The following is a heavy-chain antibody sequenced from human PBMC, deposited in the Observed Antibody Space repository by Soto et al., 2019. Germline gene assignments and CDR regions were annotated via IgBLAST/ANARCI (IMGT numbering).Heavy chain of an antibody. J-gene: IGHJ4*02. CDR3: ARANWYSEY. CDR1: GGSINNHY. Sequence: QVHLQESGPGLVKPSETLSLTCSVSGGSINNHYWSWIRQPPGKGLEWIGYVYCTGSTNYNPSLKGRVPLSVETSKNQFSLNLTSLTAADTAIYYCARANWYSEYWGQGTLVTVSS. CDR2: VYCTGST. D-gene: IGHD7-27*01. V-gene: IGHV4-59*11.